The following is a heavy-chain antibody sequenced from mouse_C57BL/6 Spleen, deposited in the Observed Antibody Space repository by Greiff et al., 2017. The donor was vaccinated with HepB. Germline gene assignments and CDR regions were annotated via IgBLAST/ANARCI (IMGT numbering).Heavy chain of an antibody. Sequence: QVQLQQPGAELVKPGASVKLSCKASGYTFTSYWMQWVKQRPGQGLEWIGEIDPSDSYTNYNQKFKGKATLTVDTSSSTAYMELRSLTSEDSAVYYCARGKLTGTAWFAYWGQGTLVTVSA. CDR1: GYTFTSYW. CDR3: ARGKLTGTAWFAY. V-gene: IGHV1-50*01. J-gene: IGHJ3*01. CDR2: IDPSDSYT. D-gene: IGHD4-1*01.